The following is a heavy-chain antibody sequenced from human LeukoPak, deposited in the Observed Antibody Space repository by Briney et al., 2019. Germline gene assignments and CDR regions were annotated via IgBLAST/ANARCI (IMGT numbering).Heavy chain of an antibody. D-gene: IGHD2-2*01. CDR2: INHSGST. CDR1: GGSFSGYY. J-gene: IGHJ4*02. CDR3: ARGRGYCSSTCCSPFDY. V-gene: IGHV4-34*01. Sequence: PSETLSLTCAVYGGSFSGYYWSWIRQPPGKGLEWIGEINHSGSTNYNPYLKMRVTISVDTSKNQFSLELSSVTAADRAVYYCARGRGYCSSTCCSPFDYWGQGTLVTVSS.